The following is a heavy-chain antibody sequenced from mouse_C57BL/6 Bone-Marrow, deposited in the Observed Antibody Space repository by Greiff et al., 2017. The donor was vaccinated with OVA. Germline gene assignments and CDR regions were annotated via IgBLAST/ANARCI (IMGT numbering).Heavy chain of an antibody. Sequence: EVQLQESGGGLVQPGESLKLSCESNEYEFPSHDMSWVRKTPEKRLELVAAINSDGGSTYYPDTMERRFIISRDNTKKTLYLQMSSLRSEDTALYYCARCITTVVARGYYFDYWGQGTTLTVSS. D-gene: IGHD1-1*01. V-gene: IGHV5-2*01. J-gene: IGHJ2*01. CDR3: ARCITTVVARGYYFDY. CDR2: INSDGGST. CDR1: EYEFPSHD.